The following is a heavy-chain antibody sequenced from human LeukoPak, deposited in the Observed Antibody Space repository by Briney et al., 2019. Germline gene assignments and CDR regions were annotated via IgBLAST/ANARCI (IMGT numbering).Heavy chain of an antibody. CDR3: AGEACSFPYYYSGMDV. CDR1: GFTFSSYA. V-gene: IGHV3-30-3*01. Sequence: PGGSLRLSCAASGFTFSSYAMHGVRQAPGKGLEWGAVISYDGSNKYYADSVKGRFTISRDNTKNTLYLQMNCLRAEDTAVYYCAGEACSFPYYYSGMDVWGQGTTVTVSS. CDR2: ISYDGSNK. J-gene: IGHJ6*02. D-gene: IGHD6-13*01.